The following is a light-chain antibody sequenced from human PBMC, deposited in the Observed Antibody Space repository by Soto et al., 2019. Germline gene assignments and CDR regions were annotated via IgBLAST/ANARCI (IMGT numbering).Light chain of an antibody. CDR3: QQRSNWPQIT. CDR2: DAS. Sequence: EIVLTQSPATLSLSPGERATLSCRASQSVSSYLAWYQQKPGQAPRLLIYDASNTATGIPARFSGSGSGTDFILTISSLEPEDFAVYYCQQRSNWPQITFGQGTRLEIK. CDR1: QSVSSY. J-gene: IGKJ5*01. V-gene: IGKV3-11*01.